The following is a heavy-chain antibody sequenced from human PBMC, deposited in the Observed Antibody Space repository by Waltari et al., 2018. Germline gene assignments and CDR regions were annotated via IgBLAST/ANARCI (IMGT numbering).Heavy chain of an antibody. Sequence: KESGPRLVKPSETLSLNCTVSGVSVSTPLLYWTWIRQSPGKGPEWIASVFHSGTTYYNPSLRVRVSMSVDSARGQFSLKLYPVTAADTAVYFCASHERVVPVFIESWGQGILVTVSS. CDR3: ASHERVVPVFIES. J-gene: IGHJ1*01. CDR1: GVSVSTPLLY. V-gene: IGHV4-39*01. CDR2: VFHSGTT. D-gene: IGHD3-22*01.